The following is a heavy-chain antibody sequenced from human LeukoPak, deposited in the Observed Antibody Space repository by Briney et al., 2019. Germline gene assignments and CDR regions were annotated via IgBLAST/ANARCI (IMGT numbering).Heavy chain of an antibody. J-gene: IGHJ5*02. Sequence: ASVKVSCKASGYTFSSYGISWVRQAPGQGLEWMGWISAYNGNTNYAQKLQGRVTMTTDTSTITAYMELRSLRSDDTAVYYCARVLGMATVGWFDPWGQGTLVTVSS. D-gene: IGHD5-24*01. CDR2: ISAYNGNT. V-gene: IGHV1-18*01. CDR3: ARVLGMATVGWFDP. CDR1: GYTFSSYG.